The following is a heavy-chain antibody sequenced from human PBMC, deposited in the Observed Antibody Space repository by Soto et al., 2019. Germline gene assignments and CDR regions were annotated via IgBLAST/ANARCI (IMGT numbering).Heavy chain of an antibody. CDR1: GFTFSSYA. J-gene: IGHJ4*02. CDR3: AKSKGDDTAMVYFDY. CDR2: ISGSGGST. Sequence: GGSLRLSCAASGFTFSSYAMSWVRQAPGKGLEWVSAISGSGGSTYYADSVKGRFTITRDNSKNTLYLQMNSLRAEDTAVYYCAKSKGDDTAMVYFDYWGQGTLVTVSS. D-gene: IGHD5-18*01. V-gene: IGHV3-23*01.